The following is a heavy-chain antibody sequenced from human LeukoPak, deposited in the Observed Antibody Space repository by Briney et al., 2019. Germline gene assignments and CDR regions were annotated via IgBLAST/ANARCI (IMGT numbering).Heavy chain of an antibody. J-gene: IGHJ6*03. V-gene: IGHV4-59*01. CDR1: GGSISSYY. D-gene: IGHD3-10*01. Sequence: SETLSLTCTVSGGSISSYYWSWIRQPPGKGLEWIGYIYYSGSTNYNPSLKSRVTISVDTSKNQFSLKLSSVTAADTAVYYCARGAFGESNYYYYYMDVWGKGTTVTISS. CDR3: ARGAFGESNYYYYYMDV. CDR2: IYYSGST.